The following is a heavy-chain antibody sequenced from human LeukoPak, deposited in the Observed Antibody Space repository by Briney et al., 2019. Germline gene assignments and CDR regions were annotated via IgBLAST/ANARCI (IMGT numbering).Heavy chain of an antibody. D-gene: IGHD3-10*01. CDR2: ISSSSSYI. CDR3: ARAPRGRSAPRENFDY. CDR1: GFTFSSYS. Sequence: GGSMRLSCAASGFTFSSYSMNWVRQAPGKGLEWVSSISSSSSYIYYADSVKGRFTISRDNAKNSLYLQMNSLRVEDTAVYYCARAPRGRSAPRENFDYWGQGTLVTVSS. J-gene: IGHJ4*02. V-gene: IGHV3-21*01.